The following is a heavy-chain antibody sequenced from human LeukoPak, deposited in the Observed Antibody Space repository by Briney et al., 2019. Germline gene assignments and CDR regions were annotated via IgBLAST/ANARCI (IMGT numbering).Heavy chain of an antibody. CDR3: ARVVRAMNYYFDY. CDR1: GYTFTSYG. V-gene: IGHV1-18*01. D-gene: IGHD2-2*01. CDR2: ISAYDGNT. J-gene: IGHJ4*02. Sequence: GASVKVSCKASGYTFTSYGISWVRQAPGQGLEWMGWISAYDGNTNYAQKLQGRVTMTTDTSTSTANMELRSLRSDDTAVYYCARVVRAMNYYFDYWGQGTLVTVSS.